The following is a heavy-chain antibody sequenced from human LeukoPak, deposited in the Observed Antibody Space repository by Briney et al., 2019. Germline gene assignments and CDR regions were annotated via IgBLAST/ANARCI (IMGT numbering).Heavy chain of an antibody. D-gene: IGHD3-16*02. CDR1: GFTFNSFA. CDR2: ISGSDGTS. V-gene: IGHV3-23*01. CDR3: AKSLGVGGYTRYKGFDQ. J-gene: IGHJ4*02. Sequence: PGGSLRLSCAASGFTFNSFAMNWVRQAPGKRLEWVSSISGSDGTSHYADFVKGRFTISRDNSKNTLYLQMNSLRAEDTAAYYCAKSLGVGGYTRYKGFDQWGQGTLVVVSS.